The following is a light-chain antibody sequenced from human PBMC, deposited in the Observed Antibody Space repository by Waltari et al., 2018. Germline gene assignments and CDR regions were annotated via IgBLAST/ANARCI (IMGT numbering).Light chain of an antibody. CDR3: QQYVSSFT. CDR2: GAS. V-gene: IGKV3-20*01. Sequence: EIVLTQSPGTLSLSSGERATLACRASQSVSSTYLTWYQQKPGQAPRPLIYGASSRATGIPDRFSGSGSGTDFTLTISRLEPEDFAVYYCQQYVSSFTFGPGTKVDIK. J-gene: IGKJ3*01. CDR1: QSVSSTY.